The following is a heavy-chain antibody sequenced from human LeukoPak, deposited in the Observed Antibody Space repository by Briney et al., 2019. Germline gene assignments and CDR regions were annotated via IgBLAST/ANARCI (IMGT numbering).Heavy chain of an antibody. CDR2: VNHSGST. Sequence: KASETLSLTXAVYGGSLSGYYWSWICQPPGKGLEWIGEVNHSGSTKYNPSLKSRVSISSDTSKNEFFLKLSSVTAADTAVYYCARYSPRYCSGTTCHTYYFDYWGQGTLVTVSS. V-gene: IGHV4-34*01. CDR3: ARYSPRYCSGTTCHTYYFDY. J-gene: IGHJ4*02. D-gene: IGHD2-2*01. CDR1: GGSLSGYY.